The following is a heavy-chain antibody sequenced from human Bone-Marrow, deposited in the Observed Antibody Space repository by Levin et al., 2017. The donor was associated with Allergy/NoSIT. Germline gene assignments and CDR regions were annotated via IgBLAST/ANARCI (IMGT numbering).Heavy chain of an antibody. D-gene: IGHD5-12*01. Sequence: GGSLRLSCKASGYTFDNYDINWVRQATGQGLEWMGWMNPNSGNRGYAQKFQGRVTMTRDTSISTAYMELISLRSEDTAVYYCAKAGGGYDLVPYYYYPLDVWGQGTTVTVSS. CDR1: GYTFDNYD. CDR2: MNPNSGNR. V-gene: IGHV1-8*01. J-gene: IGHJ6*02. CDR3: AKAGGGYDLVPYYYYPLDV.